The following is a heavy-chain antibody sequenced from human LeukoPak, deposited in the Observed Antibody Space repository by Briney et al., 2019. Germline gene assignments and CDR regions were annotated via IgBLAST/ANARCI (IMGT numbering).Heavy chain of an antibody. D-gene: IGHD3-16*01. CDR2: IYSGGST. V-gene: IGHV3-53*01. CDR1: GLTFSSYW. Sequence: GGSLRLSCAASGLTFSSYWMHWVRQAPGKGLEWVSVIYSGGSTYYADSVKGRFTISRDNSKNTLYLQMNSLRAEDTAVYYCARLGGVAFFDYWGQGTLVTVSS. J-gene: IGHJ4*02. CDR3: ARLGGVAFFDY.